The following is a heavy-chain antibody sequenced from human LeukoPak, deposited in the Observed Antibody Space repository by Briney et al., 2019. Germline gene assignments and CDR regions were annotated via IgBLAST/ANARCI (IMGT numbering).Heavy chain of an antibody. V-gene: IGHV3-23*01. CDR3: ATAGGSFDY. CDR2: ISGSGGST. D-gene: IGHD3-16*01. Sequence: PGGSLRLSCAASGFTFSSYSMNWVRQAPGKGLEWVSAISGSGGSTYYADSVKGRFTISRDNSKNTLYLQMNSLRAEDTAVYYCATAGGSFDYWGQGTLVTVSS. CDR1: GFTFSSYS. J-gene: IGHJ4*02.